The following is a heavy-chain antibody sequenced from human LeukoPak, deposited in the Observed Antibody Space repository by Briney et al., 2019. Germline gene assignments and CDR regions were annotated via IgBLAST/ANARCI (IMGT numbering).Heavy chain of an antibody. CDR3: ARVKDSYYYGSGSHAPDY. CDR1: GFTFSSYW. V-gene: IGHV3-7*01. CDR2: IKQDGSEK. J-gene: IGHJ4*02. Sequence: GGSLRLSCAASGFTFSSYWMSWVRQAPGKGLEWVANIKQDGSEKYYVDSVKGRSTISRDNAKNSLYLQMNSLRAEDTAVYYCARVKDSYYYGSGSHAPDYWGQGTLVTVSS. D-gene: IGHD3-10*01.